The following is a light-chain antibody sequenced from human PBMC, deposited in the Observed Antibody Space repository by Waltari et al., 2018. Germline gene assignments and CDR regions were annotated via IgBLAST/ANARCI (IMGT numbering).Light chain of an antibody. J-gene: IGKJ4*01. CDR2: WAS. CDR3: QQYYSIPLT. CDR1: QSVLYSSNNKNY. Sequence: DIVMTQSPDSLAVSLGERDTINCKSSQSVLYSSNNKNYLGWYQKKAGQSPKLLIHWASTRESGVPDRFSGRGSVTDFTLTISGLQAEDVAVYYCQQYYSIPLTFGGGTKVEIK. V-gene: IGKV4-1*01.